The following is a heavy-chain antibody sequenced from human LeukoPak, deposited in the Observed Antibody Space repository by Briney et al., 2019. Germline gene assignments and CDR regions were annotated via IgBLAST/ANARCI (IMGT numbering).Heavy chain of an antibody. Sequence: SETLSLTCTVSGGSFSSGSYYWSWIRQPPGKGLEWIGYIYYSGSTNYNPSLKSRVTISVDTSKNQFSLKLSSVTAADTAVYYCARDRRNYYDESFYFDYWGQGTLVTVSS. V-gene: IGHV4-61*01. CDR1: GGSFSSGSYY. CDR3: ARDRRNYYDESFYFDY. J-gene: IGHJ4*02. CDR2: IYYSGST. D-gene: IGHD3-22*01.